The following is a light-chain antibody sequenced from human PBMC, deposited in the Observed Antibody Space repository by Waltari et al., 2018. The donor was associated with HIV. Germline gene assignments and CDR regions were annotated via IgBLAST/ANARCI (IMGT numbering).Light chain of an antibody. CDR3: QSYDSGLNGPV. CDR2: VNE. J-gene: IGLJ2*01. CDR1: TSNIGANSD. V-gene: IGLV1-40*01. Sequence: QSVLTQPPSVSGAPGQRVIISCPGNTSNIGANSDVHWYLHLPGSAPKLIMVVNENRPSGVPARFSGSKSGASASLAITKLQAEDEAVYYCQSYDSGLNGPVFGGGTKLTVL.